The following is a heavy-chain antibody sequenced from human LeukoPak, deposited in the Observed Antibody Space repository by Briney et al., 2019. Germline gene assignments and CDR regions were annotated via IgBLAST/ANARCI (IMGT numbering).Heavy chain of an antibody. CDR1: GFTFSNYA. Sequence: PGRSLRLSCAASGFTFSNYAMHWVRQAPGKGLEWVAVISYDGSNKYYADSVKGRFTISRDNSKNTLYLQMNSLRAEDTAVYYCARAKYSNYYYYYGMDVWGQGTTVTVSS. D-gene: IGHD4-11*01. CDR2: ISYDGSNK. CDR3: ARAKYSNYYYYYGMDV. J-gene: IGHJ6*02. V-gene: IGHV3-30-3*01.